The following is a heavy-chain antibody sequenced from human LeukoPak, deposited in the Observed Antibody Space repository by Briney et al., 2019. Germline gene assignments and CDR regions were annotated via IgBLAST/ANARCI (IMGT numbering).Heavy chain of an antibody. CDR1: GFTVSSNY. CDR3: ARDRLRYFDY. J-gene: IGHJ4*02. D-gene: IGHD3-10*01. V-gene: IGHV3-30-3*01. Sequence: GGSLRLSCAASGFTVSSNYMSWVRQAPGKGLEWVAVISYDGSNKYYADSVKGRFTISRDNSKNTLYLQVNSLRAEDTAVYYCARDRLRYFDYWGQGTLVTVSS. CDR2: ISYDGSNK.